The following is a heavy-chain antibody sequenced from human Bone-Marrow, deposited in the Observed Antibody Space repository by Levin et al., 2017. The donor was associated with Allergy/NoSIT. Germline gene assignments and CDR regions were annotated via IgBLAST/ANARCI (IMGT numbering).Heavy chain of an antibody. J-gene: IGHJ5*02. CDR3: AHRRGDFWSGYWFDP. CDR1: GFSLSTSGVG. CDR2: IYWDDDK. Sequence: HSQTLSLTCTFSGFSLSTSGVGVGWIRQPPGKALEWLALIYWDDDKRYSPSLKSRLTITKDTSKNQVVLTMTNMDPVDTATYYCAHRRGDFWSGYWFDPWGQGTLVTVSS. D-gene: IGHD3-3*01. V-gene: IGHV2-5*02.